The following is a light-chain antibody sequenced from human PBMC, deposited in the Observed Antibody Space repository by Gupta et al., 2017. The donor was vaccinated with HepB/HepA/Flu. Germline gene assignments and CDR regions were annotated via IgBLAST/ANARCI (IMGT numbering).Light chain of an antibody. CDR2: AAS. J-gene: IGKJ4*01. CDR3: QQDDSSPFT. V-gene: IGKV1-8*01. CDR1: QGISSY. Sequence: GDRVTITCRASQGISSYLAWYQQKPGKAPKLLIYAASTVQSGVPSRFRGSGSGTDFTLTISCLQSEDFATYYCQQDDSSPFTFGGGTKVEIK.